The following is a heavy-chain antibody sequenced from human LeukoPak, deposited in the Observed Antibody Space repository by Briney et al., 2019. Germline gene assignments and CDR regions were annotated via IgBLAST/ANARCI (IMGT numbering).Heavy chain of an antibody. CDR1: GGSISSSSYY. V-gene: IGHV4-39*01. Sequence: SETLSLTCTVSGGSISSSSYYWGWIRQPPGKGLEWIGSIYYSGSTYYNPSLKSRVTISVDTSKNQFSLKLSSVTAADTAVYYCARRRQPSLFDYWGQGTLVTVSS. J-gene: IGHJ4*02. CDR3: ARRRQPSLFDY. CDR2: IYYSGST. D-gene: IGHD5-18*01.